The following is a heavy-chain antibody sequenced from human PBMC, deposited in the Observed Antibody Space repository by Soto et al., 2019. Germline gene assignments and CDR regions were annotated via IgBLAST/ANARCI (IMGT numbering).Heavy chain of an antibody. Sequence: GGSLRLSCAASGFTFSSYWMHWVRQAPGKGLVWVSRINSDGSSTSYADSVKGRFTISRDNAKNTLYLQMNSLRAEDTAVYYCARFRAVAGDAFDIWGQGTMVTVSS. CDR2: INSDGSST. V-gene: IGHV3-74*01. CDR3: ARFRAVAGDAFDI. CDR1: GFTFSSYW. D-gene: IGHD6-19*01. J-gene: IGHJ3*02.